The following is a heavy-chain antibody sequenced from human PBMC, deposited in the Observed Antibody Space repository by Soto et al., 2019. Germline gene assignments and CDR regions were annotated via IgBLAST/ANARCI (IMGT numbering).Heavy chain of an antibody. J-gene: IGHJ5*02. CDR3: ARDVLVDIVLHGWFDP. D-gene: IGHD5-12*01. CDR2: ISAYNGNT. Sequence: ASVKVSCKASGYTFTSYGISWVRQAPGQGLEWMGWISAYNGNTNYAQKLQGRVTMTTDTSTSTAYMELRSLRSDDTAVYYCARDVLVDIVLHGWFDPWGQGTLVTV. V-gene: IGHV1-18*01. CDR1: GYTFTSYG.